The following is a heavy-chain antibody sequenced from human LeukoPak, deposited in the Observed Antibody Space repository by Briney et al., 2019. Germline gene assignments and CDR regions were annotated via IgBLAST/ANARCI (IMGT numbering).Heavy chain of an antibody. V-gene: IGHV3-23*01. D-gene: IGHD6-19*01. CDR3: AKAQYSSGWYGPDYYYYYGMDV. Sequence: GGSLGLSCAASGFTFSSYAMSWVRQAPGKGLEWVSAISGSGGSTYYADSVKGRFTISRDNSKNTLYLQMNSLRAEDTAVYYCAKAQYSSGWYGPDYYYYYGMDVWGQGTTVTVSS. CDR2: ISGSGGST. J-gene: IGHJ6*02. CDR1: GFTFSSYA.